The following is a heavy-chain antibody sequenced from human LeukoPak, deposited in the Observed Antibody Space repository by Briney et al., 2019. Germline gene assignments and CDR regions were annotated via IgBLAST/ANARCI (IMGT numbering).Heavy chain of an antibody. J-gene: IGHJ4*02. D-gene: IGHD3-22*01. CDR1: GGTFSSYA. Sequence: GASVKVSCKASGGTFSSYAISWVRQAPGRGREWMGGIIPIFGTANYAQKFQGRVTITTDESTSTAYMELSSLRSEDTAVYYCASSRSSVDSSGYYPLDYWGQGTLVTVSS. CDR2: IIPIFGTA. V-gene: IGHV1-69*05. CDR3: ASSRSSVDSSGYYPLDY.